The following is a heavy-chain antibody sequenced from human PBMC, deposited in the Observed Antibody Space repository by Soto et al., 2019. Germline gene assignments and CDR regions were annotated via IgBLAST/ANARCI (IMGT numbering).Heavy chain of an antibody. J-gene: IGHJ4*02. CDR1: GYTFTSYA. Sequence: QVQLVQSGAEVKKPGASVKVSCKASGYTFTSYAMHWVRQAPGQRLEWMGWINAGNGNTKYSQKFQGRVTITRDTSASTAYMELSSLRSEDTAVYYCARVYCSGGSCQPDFDYWGQGTLVTVSS. D-gene: IGHD2-15*01. V-gene: IGHV1-3*01. CDR2: INAGNGNT. CDR3: ARVYCSGGSCQPDFDY.